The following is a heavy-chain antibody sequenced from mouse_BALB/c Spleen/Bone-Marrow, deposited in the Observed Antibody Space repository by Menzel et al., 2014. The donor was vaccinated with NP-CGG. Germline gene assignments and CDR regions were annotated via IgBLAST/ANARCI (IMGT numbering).Heavy chain of an antibody. CDR1: GFTFTDYY. CDR2: IRNKANGYTT. D-gene: IGHD1-1*01. Sequence: EVMLAESGGGLVQPGGSLRLSCATSGFTFTDYYMNWVRQPPGKALEWLVFIRNKANGYTTEFSASVKGRFTISRDNSQSILYLQMNTLRAEDSATYYCARDIGGITLDYWGQGTTPTVSS. V-gene: IGHV7-3*02. J-gene: IGHJ2*01. CDR3: ARDIGGITLDY.